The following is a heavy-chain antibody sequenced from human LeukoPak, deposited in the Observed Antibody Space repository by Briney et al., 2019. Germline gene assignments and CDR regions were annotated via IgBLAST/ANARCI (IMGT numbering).Heavy chain of an antibody. CDR1: GFTFDEYG. Sequence: PGGSLRLSCAASGFTFDEYGMSWVRHAPGKGLEWVSGINWNGGSTGYADSVKGRFTISRDNAKNSLYLQMNSLRAEDTALYHCARERGGDLLFDNWGQGTLVTVSS. J-gene: IGHJ5*02. CDR2: INWNGGST. D-gene: IGHD2-21*02. CDR3: ARERGGDLLFDN. V-gene: IGHV3-20*01.